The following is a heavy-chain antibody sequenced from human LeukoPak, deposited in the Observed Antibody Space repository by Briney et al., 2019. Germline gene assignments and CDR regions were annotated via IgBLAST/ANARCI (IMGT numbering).Heavy chain of an antibody. D-gene: IGHD3-16*01. CDR1: GGTFSSYA. CDR3: AKDIDYRGYYYMDV. V-gene: IGHV1-69*13. Sequence: SVRVSCKASGGTFSSYAISWVRHAPGQGLEWMGGIIPIFGTANYAQKFQGRVTITADESTSTAYMELSSLRSEDTAVYYCAKDIDYRGYYYMDVWGKGTTVTVSS. CDR2: IIPIFGTA. J-gene: IGHJ6*03.